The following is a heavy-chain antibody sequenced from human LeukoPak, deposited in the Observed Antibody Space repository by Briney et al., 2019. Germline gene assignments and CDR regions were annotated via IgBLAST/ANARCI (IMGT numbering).Heavy chain of an antibody. Sequence: SETLSLTCTVSGGSISSGGYYWSWIRQPPGKGLEWIGYIYYSGSTNYNPSLKSRVTISVDTSKNQFSLKLSSVTAADTAVYYCARQADCSGGSCYSYYYYGMDVWGQGTTVTVSS. CDR2: IYYSGST. CDR3: ARQADCSGGSCYSYYYYGMDV. CDR1: GGSISSGGYY. D-gene: IGHD2-15*01. V-gene: IGHV4-61*08. J-gene: IGHJ6*02.